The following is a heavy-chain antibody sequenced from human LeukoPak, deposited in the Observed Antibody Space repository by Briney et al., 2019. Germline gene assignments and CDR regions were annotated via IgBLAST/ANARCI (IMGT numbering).Heavy chain of an antibody. CDR2: SNHGGST. Sequence: SETLFLTCAVYGGSFSGHSWSWIRQPPGKGLEWIGDSNHGGSTHYNPSLKSRVTISVDTSQNQFSLRLNSVTAADTALYFCARRGDGDYSTRFFDLWGRGTLVTVSS. D-gene: IGHD4-17*01. CDR3: ARRGDGDYSTRFFDL. J-gene: IGHJ2*01. V-gene: IGHV4-34*01. CDR1: GGSFSGHS.